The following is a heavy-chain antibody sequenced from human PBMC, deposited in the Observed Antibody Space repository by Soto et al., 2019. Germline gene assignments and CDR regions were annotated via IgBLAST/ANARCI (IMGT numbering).Heavy chain of an antibody. CDR3: ARDITRFGEVLYS. CDR2: ISYDGSSK. CDR1: GFTFSDFA. J-gene: IGHJ4*02. V-gene: IGHV3-30-3*01. Sequence: QVRLVESGGGVVQPGRSLRLSCAVSGFTFSDFAMHWVRQAPGKGLEWVTLISYDGSSKYYVDSVKGRFTISRDNSKNTLYLQMNSLRTEDTAVYYCARDITRFGEVLYSWGQGTQVTVSS. D-gene: IGHD3-10*01.